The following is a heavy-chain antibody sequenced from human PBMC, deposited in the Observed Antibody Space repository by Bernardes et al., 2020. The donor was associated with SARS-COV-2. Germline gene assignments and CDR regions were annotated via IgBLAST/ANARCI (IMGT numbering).Heavy chain of an antibody. V-gene: IGHV3-48*01. CDR1: GFTFSSHS. Sequence: GGSLRLSCAASGFTFSSHSMNWVRQAPGKGLEWTSYISGGTRTIYYADSVKGRFTISRDNAKNSLYLQMNSLRVEDTAVYYCARDGRRGYDMDVWGQGTLVTVSS. D-gene: IGHD5-12*01. CDR2: ISGGTRTI. CDR3: ARDGRRGYDMDV. J-gene: IGHJ4*02.